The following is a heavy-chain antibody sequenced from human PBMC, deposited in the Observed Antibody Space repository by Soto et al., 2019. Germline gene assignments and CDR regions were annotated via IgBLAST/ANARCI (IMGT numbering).Heavy chain of an antibody. CDR1: GYSISSGYY. J-gene: IGHJ6*02. V-gene: IGHV4-38-2*01. Sequence: SETLSLTCAVSGYSISSGYYWGWIRQPPGKGLEWIGSIYHSGSTYYNPSLKSRVTISVDTSKNQFSLKLSSVTAADTAAYYCARAQWELDYYYGMDVWGQGTTVTVSS. D-gene: IGHD1-26*01. CDR3: ARAQWELDYYYGMDV. CDR2: IYHSGST.